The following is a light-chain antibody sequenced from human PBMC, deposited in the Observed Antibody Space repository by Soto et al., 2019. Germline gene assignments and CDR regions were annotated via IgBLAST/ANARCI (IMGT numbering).Light chain of an antibody. Sequence: PGERSTLSCQASQSVTSTYLAWYQQKPGQAPRLLISGASSRATGVPDRFSGNGSGTDFTLTITGLEPEDFALYYCQQYGDSPITFGQGTRLEIK. CDR1: QSVTSTY. CDR2: GAS. CDR3: QQYGDSPIT. J-gene: IGKJ5*01. V-gene: IGKV3-20*01.